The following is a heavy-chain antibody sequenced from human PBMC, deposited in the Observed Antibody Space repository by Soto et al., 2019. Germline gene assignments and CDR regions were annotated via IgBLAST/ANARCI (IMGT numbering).Heavy chain of an antibody. J-gene: IGHJ5*01. CDR1: CVSIHNSHSF. CDR3: GRVVEGATRHTDFDS. D-gene: IGHD2-21*01. Sequence: SETLSLTCAFSCVSIHNSHSFWGWIRQPPGKGLEFIANVYYSGGAHYNPSFKSRVTISVDTATNQVSLRMSSVTAADTAVYFCGRVVEGATRHTDFDSWGQGTLVTVSS. CDR2: VYYSGGA. V-gene: IGHV4-39*01.